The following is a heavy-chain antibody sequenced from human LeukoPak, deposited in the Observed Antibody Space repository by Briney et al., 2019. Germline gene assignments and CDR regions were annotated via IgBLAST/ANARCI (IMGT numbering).Heavy chain of an antibody. CDR1: GGSINNYY. CDR3: ARTAWFGELYFDY. J-gene: IGHJ4*02. Sequence: SETLSLTCTVSGGSINNYYWNWIRQPPGKRLEWIGYIYYSGSTNYNPSLKSRVTISVDTSRNQFSLKLRFVTAADTAVYYCARTAWFGELYFDYWGQGTLVTVSS. V-gene: IGHV4-59*01. CDR2: IYYSGST. D-gene: IGHD3-10*01.